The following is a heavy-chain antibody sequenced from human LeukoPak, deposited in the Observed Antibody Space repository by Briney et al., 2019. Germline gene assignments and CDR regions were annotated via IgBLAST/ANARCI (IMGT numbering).Heavy chain of an antibody. J-gene: IGHJ4*02. D-gene: IGHD1-26*01. CDR3: AKEGGTYVSYDY. CDR1: GFTFSSYD. V-gene: IGHV3-30*18. Sequence: GGSLRLSCAASGFTFSSYDMHWVRQAPGKGLEWVAVISYDGSNTYYADSVKGRFTISRDNSKNTLYLQMNSLRPEETAVYYCAKEGGTYVSYDYWGQGTLVTVSS. CDR2: ISYDGSNT.